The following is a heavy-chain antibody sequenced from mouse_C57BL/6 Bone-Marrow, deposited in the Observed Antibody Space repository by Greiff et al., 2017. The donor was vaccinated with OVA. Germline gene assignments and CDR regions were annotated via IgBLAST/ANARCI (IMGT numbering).Heavy chain of an antibody. Sequence: VKLVESGAELARPGASVKMSCKASGYTFTSYTMHWVKQRPGQGLEWIGYINPSSGYTKYNQKFKDKATLTADKSSSTAYLQLSSLTSEDSAVYYCARSGSYYGSSYDYWGQGTTLTVSS. CDR3: ARSGSYYGSSYDY. J-gene: IGHJ2*01. V-gene: IGHV1-4*01. D-gene: IGHD1-1*01. CDR1: GYTFTSYT. CDR2: INPSSGYT.